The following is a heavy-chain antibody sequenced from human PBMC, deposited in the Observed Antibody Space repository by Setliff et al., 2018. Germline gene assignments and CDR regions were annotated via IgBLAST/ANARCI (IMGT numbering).Heavy chain of an antibody. Sequence: ASVKVSCKASGYSFTMYGVNWVRQAPGQGLEWMAWISAFTGFTQYSQKFKGRVTVTKDASTSTAYLDLGSLTSDDTAVYYCSRLVRYCTTTTCQRASGAEFWGQGTLVTVSS. CDR2: ISAFTGFT. CDR3: SRLVRYCTTTTCQRASGAEF. J-gene: IGHJ4*02. D-gene: IGHD2-8*01. CDR1: GYSFTMYG. V-gene: IGHV1-18*01.